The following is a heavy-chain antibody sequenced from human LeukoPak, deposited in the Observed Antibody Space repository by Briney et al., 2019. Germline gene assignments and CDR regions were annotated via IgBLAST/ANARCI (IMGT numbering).Heavy chain of an antibody. J-gene: IGHJ3*01. CDR1: GDSISGGYY. CDR3: ARDQGWGAFNA. Sequence: SETLSLTCTVAGDSISGGYYWDWIRQPAGKGLEWIGRIYFTGTTNYNPSLKSRVTMTVEPSKSQFSLKLTSVTAADTAVYYCARDQGWGAFNAWGQGTRVTVSP. D-gene: IGHD3-16*01. CDR2: IYFTGTT. V-gene: IGHV4-4*07.